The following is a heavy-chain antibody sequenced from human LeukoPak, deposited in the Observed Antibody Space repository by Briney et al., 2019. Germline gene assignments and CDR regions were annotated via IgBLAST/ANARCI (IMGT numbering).Heavy chain of an antibody. CDR3: ARDGGWFDP. CDR1: GGSISSYY. D-gene: IGHD3-16*01. J-gene: IGHJ5*02. Sequence: SETLSLTCTVSGGSISSYYWSWIRQPPGKGPEWIGYIYYSGSTNYNPSLKSRVTISVDTSKNQFSLKLSSVTAADTAVYYCARDGGWFDPWGQGTLVTVSS. V-gene: IGHV4-59*01. CDR2: IYYSGST.